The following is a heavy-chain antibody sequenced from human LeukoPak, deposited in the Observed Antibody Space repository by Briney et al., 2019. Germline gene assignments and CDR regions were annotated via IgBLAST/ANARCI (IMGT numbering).Heavy chain of an antibody. V-gene: IGHV4-39*01. CDR1: GFTFSSYT. J-gene: IGHJ4*02. Sequence: PGGSLRLSCAASGFTFSSYTMSWVRQAPGKGLEWIGTIYYSGSTYYSPTLKSRVTISVDTSKNQFSLKLSSVTAADTAVYYCARQAPLAYNFGYIKGFDFWGQGTLVTVSS. D-gene: IGHD5-18*01. CDR3: ARQAPLAYNFGYIKGFDF. CDR2: IYYSGST.